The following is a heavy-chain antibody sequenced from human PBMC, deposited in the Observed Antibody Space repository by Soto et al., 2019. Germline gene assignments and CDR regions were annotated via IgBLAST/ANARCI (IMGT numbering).Heavy chain of an antibody. Sequence: PAGSVKVSCKASGYTFTSYGISWVRQAPGQGLEWMGWISAYNGNTNYAQKLQGRVTMTTDTSTSTAYMELRSLRSDDTAVYYCARTLRSLDAFDIWGQGTMVTVSS. V-gene: IGHV1-18*01. CDR3: ARTLRSLDAFDI. J-gene: IGHJ3*02. CDR1: GYTFTSYG. D-gene: IGHD1-26*01. CDR2: ISAYNGNT.